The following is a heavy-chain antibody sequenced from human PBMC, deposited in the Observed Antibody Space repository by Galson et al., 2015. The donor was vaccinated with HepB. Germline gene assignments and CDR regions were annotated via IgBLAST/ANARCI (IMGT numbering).Heavy chain of an antibody. CDR1: GYTFFTHD. D-gene: IGHD3-3*01. CDR2: INPYNGQT. Sequence: SVKVSCKASGYTFFTHDINWVRQAPGQGLEWMGRINPYNGQTDYAEKFQGRVTMTTDTFTSTAYMEVRSLRFDDTAMYYCARQIMTSGVAGAYMDVWGKGTTVTDSS. V-gene: IGHV1-18*01. CDR3: ARQIMTSGVAGAYMDV. J-gene: IGHJ6*03.